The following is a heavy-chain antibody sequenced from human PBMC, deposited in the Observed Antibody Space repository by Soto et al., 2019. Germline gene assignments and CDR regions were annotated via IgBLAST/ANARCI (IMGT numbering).Heavy chain of an antibody. CDR1: SGSVSTYY. D-gene: IGHD2-15*01. V-gene: IGHV4-4*07. CDR3: ARSGGRYNFDS. J-gene: IGHJ4*02. CDR2: IFVNGNT. Sequence: SETLSLTCTVASGSVSTYYWSWIRQPAGKGLEWIGRIFVNGNTNYNPSLRSRVTISVDTSKGQFSLNLTSVTAADTAVYFCARSGGRYNFDSWGQGILVTVSS.